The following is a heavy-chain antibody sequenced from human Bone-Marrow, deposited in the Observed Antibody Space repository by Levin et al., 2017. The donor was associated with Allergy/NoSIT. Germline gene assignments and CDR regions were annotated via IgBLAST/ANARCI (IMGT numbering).Heavy chain of an antibody. J-gene: IGHJ6*03. V-gene: IGHV5-10-1*01. CDR1: AYSFTSYW. CDR2: IDPSDSYN. Sequence: GGSLRLSCKGSAYSFTSYWISWVRQMPGKGLEWMGKIDPSDSYNNYSPSFQGHVTFSVDKSISPAYLQWSSLRDSDTAIYFCARHLNYYMDVWGKGTAVTVSS. CDR3: ARHLNYYMDV.